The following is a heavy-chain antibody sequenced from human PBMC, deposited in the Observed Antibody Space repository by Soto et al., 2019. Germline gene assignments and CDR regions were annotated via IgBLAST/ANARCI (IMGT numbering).Heavy chain of an antibody. CDR1: GGSMSSSSYY. CDR2: IYYSGST. J-gene: IGHJ6*02. CDR3: ARRVRTYYYGMDV. V-gene: IGHV4-39*01. Sequence: SETLSLTCTVSGGSMSSSSYYWGWIRQPPGKGLEWIGSIYYSGSTYYNPSLKSRVTISVDTSKNQFSLKLSSVTAADTAVYYCARRVRTYYYGMDVWGQGTTVTVSS.